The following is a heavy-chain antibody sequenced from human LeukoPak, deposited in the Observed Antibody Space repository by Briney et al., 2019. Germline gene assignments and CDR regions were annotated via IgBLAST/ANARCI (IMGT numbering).Heavy chain of an antibody. D-gene: IGHD3-22*01. CDR3: ARAYYYDSSGYFDY. J-gene: IGHJ4*02. CDR2: IYHSGAT. CDR1: GYSISSGYC. V-gene: IGHV4-38-2*01. Sequence: SETLSLTCAVSGYSISSGYCWGWIRQPPGKGLEWFGSIYHSGATCYNPSLKSRVTISVDTSKNQFSLKLSSVTAADTAVYYCARAYYYDSSGYFDYWGQGALVTVSS.